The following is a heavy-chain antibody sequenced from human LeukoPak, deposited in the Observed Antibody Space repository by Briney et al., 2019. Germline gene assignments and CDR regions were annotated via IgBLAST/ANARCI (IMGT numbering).Heavy chain of an antibody. V-gene: IGHV3-48*03. Sequence: PGGSLRLSCAASGFTFSSYEMNWVRQAPGKGLEWVSYISSSGSTIYYADSVKGRFTISRDNAKNSLYLQMNSLRVEDTAVYYCARGASGWLYYFDYWGQGTLVTVSS. CDR2: ISSSGSTI. CDR3: ARGASGWLYYFDY. CDR1: GFTFSSYE. D-gene: IGHD6-19*01. J-gene: IGHJ4*02.